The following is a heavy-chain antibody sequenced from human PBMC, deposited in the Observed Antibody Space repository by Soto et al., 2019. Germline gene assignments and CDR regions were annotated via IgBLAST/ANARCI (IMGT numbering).Heavy chain of an antibody. CDR2: INHSGST. Sequence: SETLSLTCAVYGGSFSGYYWSWIRQPPGKGLEWIGEINHSGSTNYNPSLKSRVTISVDTSKNQFSLKLSSVTAADTAVYYCARVITLVPFDCWGQGTLVTVSS. J-gene: IGHJ4*02. CDR3: ARVITLVPFDC. V-gene: IGHV4-34*01. D-gene: IGHD3-10*01. CDR1: GGSFSGYY.